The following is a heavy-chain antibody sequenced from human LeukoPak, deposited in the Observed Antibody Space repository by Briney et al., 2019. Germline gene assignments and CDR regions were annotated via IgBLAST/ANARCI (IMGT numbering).Heavy chain of an antibody. Sequence: GGSLRLSCAASGFTFSSYGMHWVRQAPGKGLEWVAVIWYDGSNKYYGDSVKGRFTISRDNAKNSLYLQMNSLRAEDTAVYYCARVATGVTTTVWGQGTLVTVSS. J-gene: IGHJ4*02. CDR1: GFTFSSYG. V-gene: IGHV3-33*01. CDR3: ARVATGVTTTV. CDR2: IWYDGSNK. D-gene: IGHD4-17*01.